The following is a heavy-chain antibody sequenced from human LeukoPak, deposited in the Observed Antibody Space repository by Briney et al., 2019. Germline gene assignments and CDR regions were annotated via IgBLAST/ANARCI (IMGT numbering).Heavy chain of an antibody. CDR2: IWYDGSNK. J-gene: IGHJ6*04. CDR3: AKGPTQMDV. Sequence: PGRSLRLSCAASGFTFSSYGMHWVRQAPGKGLEWVAVIWYDGSNKYYADSVKGRFTISRDNSKNTLYLQMNSLRAEDTAVYYCAKGPTQMDVWGKGTTVTVSS. CDR1: GFTFSSYG. V-gene: IGHV3-33*06.